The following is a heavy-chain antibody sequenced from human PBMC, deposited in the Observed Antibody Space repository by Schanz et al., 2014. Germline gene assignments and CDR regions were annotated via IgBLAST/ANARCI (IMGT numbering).Heavy chain of an antibody. D-gene: IGHD4-17*01. CDR2: IYYSGGT. CDR3: ARAPVTGGPYHYYMDV. CDR1: GGSINSDAFY. Sequence: QVQLQESGPGVVKPSQTLSLTCTVSGGSINSDAFYWTWIRQHPGKGLEWVGYIYYSGGTYDSPSLKSRVSISLDTSKNQFSLNLSSVTAADTAVYDCARAPVTGGPYHYYMDVWGKGTTVTVSS. V-gene: IGHV4-31*03. J-gene: IGHJ6*03.